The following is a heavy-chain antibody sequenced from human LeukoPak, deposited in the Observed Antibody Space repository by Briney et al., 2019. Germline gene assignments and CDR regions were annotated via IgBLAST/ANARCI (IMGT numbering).Heavy chain of an antibody. Sequence: PGGSLRLSCVASGFTLSTYWMHWVRQAPGKGLVWVSRINSDGSATSYADSVMVRFTISRDSAKNTLCLQMNSLRPEDTAVYYCARGNKWSFDSWGQGALVTASS. D-gene: IGHD2-15*01. CDR1: GFTLSTYW. J-gene: IGHJ4*02. CDR3: ARGNKWSFDS. CDR2: INSDGSAT. V-gene: IGHV3-74*01.